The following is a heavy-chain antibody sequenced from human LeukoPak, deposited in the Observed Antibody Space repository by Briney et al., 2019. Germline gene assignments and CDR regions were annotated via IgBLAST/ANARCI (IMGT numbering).Heavy chain of an antibody. V-gene: IGHV1-69*05. D-gene: IGHD5-24*01. CDR2: IIPIFGTA. CDR1: VGTFSSYA. CDR3: ARGDGYNAMNYYFDY. Sequence: ASVKVSCMASVGTFSSYAISWVRQAPGQGLEWMGGIIPIFGTANYAQKFQGRVTITTDESTSTAYMELSSLRSEDTAVYYCARGDGYNAMNYYFDYWGQGTLVTVSS. J-gene: IGHJ4*02.